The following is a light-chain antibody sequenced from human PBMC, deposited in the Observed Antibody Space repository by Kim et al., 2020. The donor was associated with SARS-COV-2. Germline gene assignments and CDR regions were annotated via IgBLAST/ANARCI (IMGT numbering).Light chain of an antibody. J-gene: IGLJ2*01. CDR2: GKN. V-gene: IGLV3-19*01. CDR1: SLRSYY. Sequence: GQTVRITCQGDSLRSYYASWYQQKPGQAPVLVIYGKNNRPSGIPDRFSGSSSGNTDSLTITGAQAEDEADYYCNSRDSSGNHLGVVFGGGTQLTVL. CDR3: NSRDSSGNHLGVV.